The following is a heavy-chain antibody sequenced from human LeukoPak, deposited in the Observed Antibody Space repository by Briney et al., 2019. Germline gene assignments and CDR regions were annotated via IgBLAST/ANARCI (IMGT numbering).Heavy chain of an antibody. Sequence: AGESLKISCEGSGYSFTSYWISWVRQMPGKGLEWMGRIDPSDSYTNYSPSFQGHVTISADKSISTAYLQWSSLKASDTAMYYCARQGTWLLGDYFDYWGQGTLVTVSS. V-gene: IGHV5-10-1*01. J-gene: IGHJ4*02. CDR3: ARQGTWLLGDYFDY. CDR1: GYSFTSYW. CDR2: IDPSDSYT. D-gene: IGHD2-15*01.